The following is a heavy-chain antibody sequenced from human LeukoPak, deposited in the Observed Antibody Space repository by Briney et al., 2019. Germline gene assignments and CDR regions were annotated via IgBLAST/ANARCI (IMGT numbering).Heavy chain of an antibody. CDR1: GFSLSTSGVG. V-gene: IGHV2-5*02. CDR2: IYWDDDK. J-gene: IGHJ4*02. Sequence: SGPTLVKPTQTLTLTCTFSGFSLSTSGVGVGWIRQPPGKALEWLALIYWDDDKRYSPSLKSRLTITKDTSKNQVVLTMTNMDPVDTATYYCAHSLDRSEWSKYYYGSGSSFDYWGQGTLVTVSS. D-gene: IGHD3-10*01. CDR3: AHSLDRSEWSKYYYGSGSSFDY.